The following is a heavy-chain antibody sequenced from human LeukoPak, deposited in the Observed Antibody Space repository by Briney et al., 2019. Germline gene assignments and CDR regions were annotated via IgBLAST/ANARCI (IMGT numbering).Heavy chain of an antibody. J-gene: IGHJ4*02. CDR1: GGSISSSNW. Sequence: SGTLSLTCAVSGGSISSSNWWSWVRQPPGKGLEWIGEINHSGSTNYNPSLKSRVTISVDKSKNQFSLRLSSVTAADTAVYYCARSDYYGSGSYGPSIFDYWGQGTLVTVSS. D-gene: IGHD3-10*01. CDR3: ARSDYYGSGSYGPSIFDY. V-gene: IGHV4-4*02. CDR2: INHSGST.